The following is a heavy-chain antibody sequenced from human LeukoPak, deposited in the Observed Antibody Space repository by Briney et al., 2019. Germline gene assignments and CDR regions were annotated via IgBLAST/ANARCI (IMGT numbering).Heavy chain of an antibody. J-gene: IGHJ3*02. D-gene: IGHD5-12*01. Sequence: GGSLRLSCAASGFTFSDHYMDWVRQAPGKGLEWVGRTRNKANGYTTEYAASVKGRFTISRGDSKNSLYLQMNSLKTEDTAVYYCAREAASIVATIEAAFDIWGQGTMVTVSS. CDR2: TRNKANGYTT. CDR1: GFTFSDHY. CDR3: AREAASIVATIEAAFDI. V-gene: IGHV3-72*01.